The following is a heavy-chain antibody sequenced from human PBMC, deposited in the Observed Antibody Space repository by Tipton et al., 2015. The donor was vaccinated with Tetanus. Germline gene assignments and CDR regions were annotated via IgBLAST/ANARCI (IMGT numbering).Heavy chain of an antibody. D-gene: IGHD6-13*01. CDR3: ARGRVRKTPWQGITSAGSLTARVFDP. Sequence: GLVKPSETLSLTCAVYGGSFRDLDWSWLRQPPGKSPEWIGEINSDKTTTYNPSLKSRLTIFSDMSKNQFSLKLTSVTAADTAVYYCARGRVRKTPWQGITSAGSLTARVFDPWGPGTLVIVSS. J-gene: IGHJ5*02. CDR1: GGSFRDLD. V-gene: IGHV4-34*01. CDR2: INSDKTT.